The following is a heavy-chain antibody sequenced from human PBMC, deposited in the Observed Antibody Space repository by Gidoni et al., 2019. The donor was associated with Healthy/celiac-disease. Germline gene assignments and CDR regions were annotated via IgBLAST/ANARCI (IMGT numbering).Heavy chain of an antibody. Sequence: QVQLVQSGAEVKKPGSSVKVSCKASVGTFSSYAISWVRQAPGQGLAWMGGIIPSFGTANYAQKFQGRVTITADESTSTAYMELSSLRSEDTAVYYCASTECPPSEAGLPYGCYYYGMDVWGQGTTVTVSS. V-gene: IGHV1-69*01. J-gene: IGHJ6*02. CDR2: IIPSFGTA. CDR3: ASTECPPSEAGLPYGCYYYGMDV. D-gene: IGHD4-17*01. CDR1: VGTFSSYA.